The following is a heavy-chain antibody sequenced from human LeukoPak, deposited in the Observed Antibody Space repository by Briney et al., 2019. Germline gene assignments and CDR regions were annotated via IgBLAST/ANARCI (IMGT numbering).Heavy chain of an antibody. J-gene: IGHJ1*01. D-gene: IGHD6-13*01. CDR2: ISYDGSNK. CDR1: GFTFSSYA. Sequence: GGSLRLSCAASGFTFSSYAMHWVRQAPGKGLEWVAVISYDGSNKCYADSVKGRFTISRDNSKNTLYLQMNSLRAEDTAVYYCAREFSSSRYFQHWGQGTLVTVSS. V-gene: IGHV3-30*04. CDR3: AREFSSSRYFQH.